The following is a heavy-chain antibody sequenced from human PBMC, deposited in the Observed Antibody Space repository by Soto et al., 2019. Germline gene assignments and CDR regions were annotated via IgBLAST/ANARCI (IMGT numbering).Heavy chain of an antibody. J-gene: IGHJ6*02. V-gene: IGHV3-48*03. CDR3: ARGASASYDFWSGPTSPDV. D-gene: IGHD3-3*01. CDR2: ISSSGSTI. Sequence: EVQLVESGGGLVQPGGSLRLSCAASGFTFSSYEMNWVRQAPGKGLEWVSYISSSGSTIYYADSVKGRFTISRDNAKNSLYLQMNSLRAEDTAVYYCARGASASYDFWSGPTSPDVWGQGTTVTVSS. CDR1: GFTFSSYE.